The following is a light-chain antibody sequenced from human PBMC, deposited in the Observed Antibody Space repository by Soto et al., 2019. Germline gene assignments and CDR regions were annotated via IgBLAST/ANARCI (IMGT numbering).Light chain of an antibody. CDR1: QSVSSN. CDR3: QQYNNWPWT. J-gene: IGKJ1*01. Sequence: EIVMTQSPATLSVCPGERATLYFRASQSVSSNLAWYQQKPGQAPRLPIYGASTRATGIPARFSGSGSGTEFTLTISSLQSEDFAVYYCQQYNNWPWTFGQGTKVDIK. CDR2: GAS. V-gene: IGKV3-15*01.